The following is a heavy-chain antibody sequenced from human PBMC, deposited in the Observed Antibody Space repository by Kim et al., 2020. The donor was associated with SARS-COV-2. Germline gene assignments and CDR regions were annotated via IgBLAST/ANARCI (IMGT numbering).Heavy chain of an antibody. J-gene: IGHJ4*02. CDR3: ARGSGEVAFDY. CDR1: GGSISSYY. D-gene: IGHD5-12*01. V-gene: IGHV4-59*01. CDR2: IYYSGST. Sequence: TLSLTCTVSGGSISSYYWSWIRQPPGKGLEWIGYIYYSGSTNYNPSLKSRVTISVDTSKNQFSLKLSSVTAADTAVYYCARGSGEVAFDYWGQGTLVTVSS.